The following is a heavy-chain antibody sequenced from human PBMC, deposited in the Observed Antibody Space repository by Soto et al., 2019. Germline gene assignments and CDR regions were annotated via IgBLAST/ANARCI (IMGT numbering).Heavy chain of an antibody. D-gene: IGHD3-22*01. V-gene: IGHV3-33*01. J-gene: IGHJ4*02. CDR3: ARDLNYNSSGL. CDR2: IWYDGSNK. Sequence: GGSLRLSCAASGFTFNNYGMHWVRQAPGKGLEWVAVIWYDGSNKYYADSVKGRFTISRDNSKNTLYLQMNSPRAEDTAVYYCARDLNYNSSGLWGQGTLVTVSS. CDR1: GFTFNNYG.